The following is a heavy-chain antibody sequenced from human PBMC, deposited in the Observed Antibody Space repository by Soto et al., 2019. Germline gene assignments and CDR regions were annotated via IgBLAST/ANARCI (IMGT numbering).Heavy chain of an antibody. V-gene: IGHV1-69*08. Sequence: VQLVQSGAEMKKPGSSVRVSCKASGGSFNGYFITWVRQAPGQGLEWVGRVIPMHGSESHARKFGDRITLTADTLTVSAFVAQKSLQSQVTTGCNCAPVIKISGSRRDMDVWGKGTKVTFSS. CDR2: VIPMHGSE. CDR1: GGSFNGYF. J-gene: IGHJ6*03. D-gene: IGHD3-16*02. CDR3: APVIKISGSRRDMDV.